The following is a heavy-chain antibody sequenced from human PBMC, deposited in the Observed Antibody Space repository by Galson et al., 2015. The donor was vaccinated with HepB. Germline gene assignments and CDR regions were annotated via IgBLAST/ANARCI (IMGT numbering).Heavy chain of an antibody. CDR1: GFTFSSYA. CDR3: AKGGMATTSVTFDAFDI. CDR2: ISGSGGST. J-gene: IGHJ3*02. D-gene: IGHD5-24*01. Sequence: SLRLSCAASGFTFSSYAMSWVRQAPGKGLEWVSAISGSGGSTYYADSVKGRFTISRDNSKNTLYLQMNSLRAEDTAVYYCAKGGMATTSVTFDAFDIWCQGTMVTVSS. V-gene: IGHV3-23*01.